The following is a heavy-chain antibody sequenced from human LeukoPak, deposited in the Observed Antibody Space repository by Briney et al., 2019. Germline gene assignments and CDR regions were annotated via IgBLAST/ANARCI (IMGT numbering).Heavy chain of an antibody. Sequence: SETLSLTCTVSGDSISSNYWSWIRQPPGKGLEWIGYIYYSGSTNYNPSLKSRVTISVDTSKNQFSLKLSSVTAADTAVYYCAREEIRSWFDPXXQGTLVTVSS. D-gene: IGHD5-24*01. CDR1: GDSISSNY. CDR3: AREEIRSWFDP. CDR2: IYYSGST. J-gene: IGHJ5*02. V-gene: IGHV4-59*01.